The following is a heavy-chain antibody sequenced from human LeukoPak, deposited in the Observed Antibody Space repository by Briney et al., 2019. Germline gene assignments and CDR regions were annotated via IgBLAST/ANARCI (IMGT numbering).Heavy chain of an antibody. D-gene: IGHD2-15*01. J-gene: IGHJ4*02. CDR3: AKAPVTTCSGAYCYPFDY. CDR2: ISYDGSNK. CDR1: GFTFSSYG. V-gene: IGHV3-30*18. Sequence: GGSLRLSYAASGFTFSSYGMHWVRQAPGKGLEWVAVISYDGSNKYYADSVKGRFTISRDSSKNTLYLQMNSLRAEDAAVYYCAKAPVTTCSGAYCYPFDYWGQGTLVTVSS.